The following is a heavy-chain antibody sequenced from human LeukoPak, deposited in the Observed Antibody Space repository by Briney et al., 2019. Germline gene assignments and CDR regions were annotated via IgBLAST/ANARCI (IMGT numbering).Heavy chain of an antibody. CDR1: GFTFSSYG. Sequence: PGGSLRLSCAASGFTFSSYGMHWVRQAPGKGLEWVAVIWYDGSNKYYADSVKGRFTTSRDNSKNTLYLQMNSLRAEDTAVYYCANPSQTYRGSDYWGQGTLVTVSS. D-gene: IGHD4-4*01. CDR2: IWYDGSNK. CDR3: ANPSQTYRGSDY. V-gene: IGHV3-33*06. J-gene: IGHJ4*02.